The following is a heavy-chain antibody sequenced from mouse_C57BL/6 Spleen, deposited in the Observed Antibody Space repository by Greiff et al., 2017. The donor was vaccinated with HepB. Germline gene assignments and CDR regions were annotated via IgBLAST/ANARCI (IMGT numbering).Heavy chain of an antibody. CDR2: IWTGGGT. V-gene: IGHV2-9-1*01. CDR3: ASTAQAPYYAMDY. D-gene: IGHD3-2*02. Sequence: VMLVESGPGLVAPSQSLSITCTVSGFSLTSYAISWVRQPPGKGLEWLGVIWTGGGTNYNSALKSRLSISKDNSKSQVFLKMNSLQTDDTAGYYCASTAQAPYYAMDYWGQGTSVTVSS. CDR1: GFSLTSYA. J-gene: IGHJ4*01.